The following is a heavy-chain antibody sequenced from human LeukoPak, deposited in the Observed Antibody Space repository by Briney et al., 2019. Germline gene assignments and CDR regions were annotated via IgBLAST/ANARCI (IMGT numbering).Heavy chain of an antibody. J-gene: IGHJ5*02. CDR3: ARSKDYDFWSGQNWFDP. Sequence: SETLSLTCTVSGGSISSSSYYWGWHRQPPGKGLEWIVSIYYSGSTYYNPSLKSRVTISVDTSKNQFSLKLSSVTAADTAVYYCARSKDYDFWSGQNWFDPWGQGTLVTVSS. V-gene: IGHV4-39*01. CDR1: GGSISSSSYY. D-gene: IGHD3-3*01. CDR2: IYYSGST.